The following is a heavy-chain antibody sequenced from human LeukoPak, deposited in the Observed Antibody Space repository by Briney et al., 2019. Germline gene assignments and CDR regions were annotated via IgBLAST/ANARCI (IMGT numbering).Heavy chain of an antibody. CDR1: GVTFSSYA. J-gene: IGHJ4*02. CDR3: ARESIFGVVTATFDY. Sequence: GGSLRLSCAAPGVTFSSYAMHWVRQAPGKGLEWVAVISYDGSNKYYADSVKGRFTISRDNSKNTLYLQMNSLRAEDTAVYYCARESIFGVVTATFDYWGQGTLVTVSS. D-gene: IGHD3-3*01. CDR2: ISYDGSNK. V-gene: IGHV3-30-3*01.